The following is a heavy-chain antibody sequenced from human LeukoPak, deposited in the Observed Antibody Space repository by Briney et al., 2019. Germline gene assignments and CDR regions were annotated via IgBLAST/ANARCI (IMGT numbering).Heavy chain of an antibody. J-gene: IGHJ4*02. CDR3: ANLMSATYYSRFDL. CDR1: GYNFSNYW. V-gene: IGHV5-51*01. D-gene: IGHD3-22*01. CDR2: IYPGDSDT. Sequence: GESLKISCKASGYNFSNYWIAWVRQMPGKGLEWMGIIYPGDSDTRHSPSFQGQVTISADKSISTAYLQWSSLKASDTAMYFCANLMSATYYSRFDLWGQGTLVTVSS.